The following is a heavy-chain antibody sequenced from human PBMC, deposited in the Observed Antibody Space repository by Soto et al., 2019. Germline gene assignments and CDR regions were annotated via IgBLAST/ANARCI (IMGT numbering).Heavy chain of an antibody. D-gene: IGHD3-10*01. Sequence: SVKGSCKASGDTFTTYDINWGRQATGHGLEWMGWINPNSGNIGYAQRFQGRVTMTRDTAIRTAYMEVSSLRSDDTAVYYCARGRASGSYYLLDYWGQGTLVTVSS. CDR3: ARGRASGSYYLLDY. CDR2: INPNSGNI. J-gene: IGHJ4*02. V-gene: IGHV1-8*01. CDR1: GDTFTTYD.